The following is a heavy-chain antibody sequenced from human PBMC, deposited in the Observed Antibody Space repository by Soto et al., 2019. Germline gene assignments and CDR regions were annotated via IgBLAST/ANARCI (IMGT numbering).Heavy chain of an antibody. D-gene: IGHD6-6*01. Sequence: SETLSLTCTVSGGSISSYYWSWIRQPPGKGLEWIGYIYYSGSTNYNPSLKSRVTISVDTSKNQFSLKLSSVTAADTAVYYCAGEYRSLGWFDPWGQGTLVTVSS. V-gene: IGHV4-59*01. CDR2: IYYSGST. CDR3: AGEYRSLGWFDP. J-gene: IGHJ5*02. CDR1: GGSISSYY.